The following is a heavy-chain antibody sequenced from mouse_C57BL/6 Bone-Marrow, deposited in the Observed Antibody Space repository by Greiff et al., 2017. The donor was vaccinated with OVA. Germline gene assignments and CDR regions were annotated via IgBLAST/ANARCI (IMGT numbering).Heavy chain of an antibody. D-gene: IGHD2-5*01. CDR1: GYTFTDYY. Sequence: VQLQQSGPELVKPGASVKISCKASGYTFTDYYMNWVKQSHGKSLEWIGDINPNNGGTSYNQKFKGKATLTVDKSSSTAYMELRSLTSEDSAVYYCARYSNYAWFAYWGQGTLVTVSA. J-gene: IGHJ3*01. V-gene: IGHV1-26*01. CDR2: INPNNGGT. CDR3: ARYSNYAWFAY.